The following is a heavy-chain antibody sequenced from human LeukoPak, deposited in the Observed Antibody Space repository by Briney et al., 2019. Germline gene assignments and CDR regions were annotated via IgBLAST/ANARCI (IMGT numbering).Heavy chain of an antibody. CDR1: GFTFRSYA. CDR2: MSGSGGST. J-gene: IGHJ3*02. CDR3: ASRDYYDSSGYYDAFDI. Sequence: GGSLRLSCAASGFTFRSYAMSWVRQAPGKGLEWVSAMSGSGGSTYYADSVKGRFTISRDNSKNTLYLQMNSLTAEDTAVYYCASRDYYDSSGYYDAFDIWGQGTMVTVSS. V-gene: IGHV3-23*01. D-gene: IGHD3-22*01.